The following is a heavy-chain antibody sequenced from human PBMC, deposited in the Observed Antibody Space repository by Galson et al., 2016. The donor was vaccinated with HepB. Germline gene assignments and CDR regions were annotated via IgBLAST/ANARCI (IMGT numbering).Heavy chain of an antibody. V-gene: IGHV1-8*01. CDR3: ARAIRNQLLSEY. D-gene: IGHD1-14*01. CDR2: MNPNSGNT. Sequence: SVKVSCKASGYRFRDYDVSWVRQAPGQGLEWMGWMNPNSGNTGYAQRLRGRIDMTSDASINTAYMELHSLRSEDKAVYYCARAIRNQLLSEYWGEGTLITVSS. J-gene: IGHJ4*02. CDR1: GYRFRDYD.